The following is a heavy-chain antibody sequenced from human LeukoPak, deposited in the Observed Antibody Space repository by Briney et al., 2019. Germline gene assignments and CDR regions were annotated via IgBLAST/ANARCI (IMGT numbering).Heavy chain of an antibody. Sequence: PSETLSLTCTVSGGSISSSSYYWGWIRQPPGKALEWIGSIYYSGSTYYNPSLKSRVTISVDTSKNQFSLKVISVTAADTAVYYCARGVIAAGGNDFDYWGQGTLVIVSS. V-gene: IGHV4-39*07. CDR3: ARGVIAAGGNDFDY. J-gene: IGHJ4*02. CDR2: IYYSGST. CDR1: GGSISSSSYY. D-gene: IGHD6-13*01.